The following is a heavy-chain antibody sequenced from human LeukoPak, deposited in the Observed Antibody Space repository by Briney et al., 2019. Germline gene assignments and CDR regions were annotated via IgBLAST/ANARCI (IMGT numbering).Heavy chain of an antibody. CDR1: GGSISSGDYY. CDR3: ARERRITMVRGVMRAFDY. V-gene: IGHV4-61*08. Sequence: SETLSLTCTVSGGSISSGDYYWSWIRQPPGKGLEWIGYIYYSGSTNYNPSLKSRVTISVDTSKNQFSLKLSSVTAADTAVYYCARERRITMVRGVMRAFDYWGQGTLVTVSS. J-gene: IGHJ4*02. D-gene: IGHD3-10*01. CDR2: IYYSGST.